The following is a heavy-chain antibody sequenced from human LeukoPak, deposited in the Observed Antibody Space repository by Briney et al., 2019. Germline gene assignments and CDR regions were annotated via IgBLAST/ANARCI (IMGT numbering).Heavy chain of an antibody. CDR3: ASNRDDCSSTSCDPAFDI. CDR2: ISAYNGNT. J-gene: IGHJ3*02. V-gene: IGHV1-18*01. Sequence: ASVKVSCKASGYTFTSYGISWVRQAPGQGLEWMGWISAYNGNTNYAQKLQGRVTMTTDTSTSTAYMELRSLRSDDTAVYYCASNRDDCSSTSCDPAFDIWGQGTMVTVSS. D-gene: IGHD2-2*01. CDR1: GYTFTSYG.